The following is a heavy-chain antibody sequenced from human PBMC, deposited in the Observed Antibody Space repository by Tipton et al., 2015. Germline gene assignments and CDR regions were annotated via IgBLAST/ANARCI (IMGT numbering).Heavy chain of an antibody. CDR1: GFSFSDSA. J-gene: IGHJ4*02. D-gene: IGHD3-9*01. Sequence: GSLRLSCTTSGFSFSDSAMTWVRQSPGKGLEWVSLISGSGDTTYYADSVKGRFSISRDNYKNTVFLQMNSLRSDDTALYYCARNWFSDYWGQGTLVTVSS. V-gene: IGHV3-23*01. CDR2: ISGSGDTT. CDR3: ARNWFSDY.